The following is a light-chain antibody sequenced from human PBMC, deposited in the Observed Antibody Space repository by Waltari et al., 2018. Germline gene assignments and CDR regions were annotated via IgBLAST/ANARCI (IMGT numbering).Light chain of an antibody. Sequence: DFVMTQSPDSLTVSLGERATINCKSSQSVLYTSDSKNYLAWYQQIPGQPPKLLISWASIRASGVPDRFSGSGSGTDFTLTISSLQAEDVALYYCQQYYTTPFTFGQGTTLEIK. CDR1: QSVLYTSDSKNY. CDR2: WAS. CDR3: QQYYTTPFT. J-gene: IGKJ2*01. V-gene: IGKV4-1*01.